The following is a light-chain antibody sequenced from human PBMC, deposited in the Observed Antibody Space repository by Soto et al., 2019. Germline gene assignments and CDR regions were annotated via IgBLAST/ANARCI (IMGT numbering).Light chain of an antibody. CDR1: SSDVGGYNY. J-gene: IGLJ1*01. V-gene: IGLV2-14*01. CDR3: SSHTSYSTRV. Sequence: QSALTQPASVSGSPGQSIAISCTGTSSDVGGYNYVSWYQQHPGKAPKLMIHEVSYRPSGISDRFSGSKSGNTASLTISGLQADDEADYYCSSHTSYSTRVFGTGTKLTVL. CDR2: EVS.